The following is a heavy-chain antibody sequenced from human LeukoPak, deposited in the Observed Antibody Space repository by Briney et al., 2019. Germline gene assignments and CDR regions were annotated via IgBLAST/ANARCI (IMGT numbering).Heavy chain of an antibody. CDR1: GGTFSSYA. D-gene: IGHD3-3*01. CDR2: ISAYNGNT. V-gene: IGHV1-18*01. J-gene: IGHJ6*02. Sequence: ASVKVSCKASGGTFSSYAISWVRQAPGQGLEWMGWISAYNGNTNYAQKLQGRVTMTTDTSTSTAYMELRSLRSDDTAVYYCARDFWSGYTLYYYGMDVWGQGTTVTVSS. CDR3: ARDFWSGYTLYYYGMDV.